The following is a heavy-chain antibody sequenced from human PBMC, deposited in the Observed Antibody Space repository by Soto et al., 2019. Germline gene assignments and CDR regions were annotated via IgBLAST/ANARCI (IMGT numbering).Heavy chain of an antibody. J-gene: IGHJ6*02. CDR3: ARGNDILPGRFPDYYYYGMDV. D-gene: IGHD3-9*01. CDR1: GGTFSSYA. CDR2: SSPIFATA. V-gene: IGHV1-69*13. Sequence: ASVKVSCKASGGTFSSYAISWVRQAPGQGLEWMGGSSPIFATANYAQKFQGRVTVTADESTSTAYMELSSLRSEDTAVSYCARGNDILPGRFPDYYYYGMDVWGQGTTVTVSS.